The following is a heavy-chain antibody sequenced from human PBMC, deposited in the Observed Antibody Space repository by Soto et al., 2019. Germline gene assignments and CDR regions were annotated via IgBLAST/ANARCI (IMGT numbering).Heavy chain of an antibody. J-gene: IGHJ4*02. CDR2: ISSRGDRV. Sequence: EVQLLESGGGLEQTGGSPRLSCAASGFNFDSYAMGWVRQAPGKGLEWVSAISSRGDRVYYADSVKGRSTISRDNSKNTLFLQMNSLRAEDTAVFYCAKAPHASDYAGRGFDFWGQGTLVTVSS. V-gene: IGHV3-23*01. D-gene: IGHD5-12*01. CDR3: AKAPHASDYAGRGFDF. CDR1: GFNFDSYA.